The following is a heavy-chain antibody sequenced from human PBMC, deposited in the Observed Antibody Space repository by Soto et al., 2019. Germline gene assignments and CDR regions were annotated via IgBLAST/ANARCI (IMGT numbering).Heavy chain of an antibody. CDR1: GGSISSSSYY. Sequence: ETLSLTCPFSGGSISSSSYYWSWIRQPPGKGLEWIGEINHSGSTNYNPSLKSRVTISVDTSKNQFSLKLSSVTAADTAVYYCARGTYYDYIWGTFVFYFDYWGQGTLVTVSS. CDR3: ARGTYYDYIWGTFVFYFDY. CDR2: INHSGST. V-gene: IGHV4-39*07. D-gene: IGHD3-16*01. J-gene: IGHJ4*02.